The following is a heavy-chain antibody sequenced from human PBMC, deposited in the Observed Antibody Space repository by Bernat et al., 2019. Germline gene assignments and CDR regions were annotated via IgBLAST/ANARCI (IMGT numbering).Heavy chain of an antibody. CDR1: GFTFSSYG. CDR3: ARDWWDSSGWDPFDY. Sequence: QVQLVESGGGVFQPGRSLRLSCAASGFTFSSYGMHWVRQAPGKGLEWVAVIWYDGSNKYYADSVKSRFTISRDNSKNTLYLKMNSLRAEDTAVYYCARDWWDSSGWDPFDYWGQGTLVTVSS. CDR2: IWYDGSNK. V-gene: IGHV3-33*01. D-gene: IGHD6-25*01. J-gene: IGHJ4*02.